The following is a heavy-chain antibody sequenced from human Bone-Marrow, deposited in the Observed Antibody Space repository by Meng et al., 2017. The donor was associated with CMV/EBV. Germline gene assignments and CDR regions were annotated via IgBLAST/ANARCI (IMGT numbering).Heavy chain of an antibody. J-gene: IGHJ4*02. CDR3: ATSDDFWSGEDC. Sequence: GESLKISCAASGFTFSTYAMSWVRQAPGKGLEWVSSISGSGDSTYYADSVKGRFTISRDNSKNTLYLQMNSLRAEDTAVYYCATSDDFWSGEDCWDQGTLVTVSS. CDR1: GFTFSTYA. D-gene: IGHD3-3*01. V-gene: IGHV3-23*01. CDR2: ISGSGDST.